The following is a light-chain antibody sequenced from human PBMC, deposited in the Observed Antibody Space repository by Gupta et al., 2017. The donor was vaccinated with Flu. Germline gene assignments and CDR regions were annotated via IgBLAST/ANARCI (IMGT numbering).Light chain of an antibody. CDR1: QSVSNSY. J-gene: IGKJ4*01. CDR2: GAC. V-gene: IGKV3-20*01. Sequence: EIVLTHPPGTLSLSPGERATLPCRASQSVSNSYLAWYQKKPGQAPRLLIYGACSRATGIPDRCSGSGSRTDFTLTISRLEPEDVAVYCCQHNSNSPCTFGEGTKVEIK. CDR3: QHNSNSPCT.